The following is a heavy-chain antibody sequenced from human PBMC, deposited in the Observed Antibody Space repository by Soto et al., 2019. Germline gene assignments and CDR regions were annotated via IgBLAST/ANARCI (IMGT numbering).Heavy chain of an antibody. CDR1: GFTFSNYA. D-gene: IGHD3-22*01. Sequence: EVHLLESGGDVVQSGRSLRLSCAASGFTFSNYAMNWIRQAPGKGLEWLSSISANGRNAYYADSVKGRSTISRDRSKHTLYLQLDSLRVEDTAIYFCAKDLSSLGWLALGAPFDSWGPGTLVTVSS. J-gene: IGHJ4*02. CDR2: ISANGRNA. CDR3: AKDLSSLGWLALGAPFDS. V-gene: IGHV3-23*01.